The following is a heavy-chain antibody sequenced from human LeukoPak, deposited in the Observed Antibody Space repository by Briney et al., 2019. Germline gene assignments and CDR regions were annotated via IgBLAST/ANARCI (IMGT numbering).Heavy chain of an antibody. J-gene: IGHJ4*02. CDR1: GGTFSSYA. V-gene: IGHV1-69*04. CDR2: IIPILGIA. Sequence: ASVKVSCKASGGTFSSYAISWVRQAPGQGLEWMGRIIPILGIANYAQKFQGRVTITADKSTSTAYMELSSLRSEGTAVYYCARIEMATLQENFDYWGQGTLVTVSS. D-gene: IGHD5-24*01. CDR3: ARIEMATLQENFDY.